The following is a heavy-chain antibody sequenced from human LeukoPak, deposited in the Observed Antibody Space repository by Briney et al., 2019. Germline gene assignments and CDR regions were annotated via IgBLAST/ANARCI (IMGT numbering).Heavy chain of an antibody. Sequence: SETLSLTCTVSGASISSYNWTWIRHPPRKGLEWIGYIYYIGTTNNNPSPTSRVTISVDTSKNQFSLKLSFVIAADMAVYYCARDRGSSWYDYWGQGTLVTVSS. CDR3: ARDRGSSWYDY. J-gene: IGHJ4*02. D-gene: IGHD6-13*01. CDR1: GASISSYN. V-gene: IGHV4-59*01. CDR2: IYYIGTT.